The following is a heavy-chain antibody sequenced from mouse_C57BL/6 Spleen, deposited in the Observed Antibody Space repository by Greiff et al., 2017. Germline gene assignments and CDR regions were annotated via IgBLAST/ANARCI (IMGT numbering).Heavy chain of an antibody. CDR1: GFTFTDYY. J-gene: IGHJ1*03. Sequence: EVKLVESGGGLVQPGGSLSLSCAASGFTFTDYYKSWVRQPPGKALEWLGFIRNKANGYSTEYSASVKGRFTISRDNSQSILYLQMNALRAEDSATDYCARYNWDDWYFDVWGTGTTVTVSS. CDR2: IRNKANGYST. D-gene: IGHD4-1*01. CDR3: ARYNWDDWYFDV. V-gene: IGHV7-3*01.